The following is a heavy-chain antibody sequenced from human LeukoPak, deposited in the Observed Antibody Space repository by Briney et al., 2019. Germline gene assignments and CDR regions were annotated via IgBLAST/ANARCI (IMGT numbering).Heavy chain of an antibody. Sequence: GGSLRLSCAASGFTFSGYAMSWVRQAPGKGLEWVSLISGSGDANDSDSLQGRFTISRDNSTNKTPLQMMSMRAEDPAVYYCVKDGHYPDNSGYYYEDSWGQGTLVTVSS. CDR2: ISGSGDA. CDR3: VKDGHYPDNSGYYYEDS. J-gene: IGHJ4*02. CDR1: GFTFSGYA. D-gene: IGHD3-22*01. V-gene: IGHV3-23*01.